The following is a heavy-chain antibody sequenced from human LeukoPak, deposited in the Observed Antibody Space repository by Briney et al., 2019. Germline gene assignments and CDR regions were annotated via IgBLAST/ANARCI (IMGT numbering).Heavy chain of an antibody. J-gene: IGHJ3*02. V-gene: IGHV4-39*07. CDR1: GGGSISSSSYF. D-gene: IGHD3-22*01. CDR3: ARDLGRRPGDSTIVVVIGMSEAFDI. CDR2: IYKSGST. Sequence: PSETLSLTCTVSGGGSISSSSYFWGWIRQPPGKGLEWIGSIYKSGSTQYNSPLKSRVTISVDTSKSQFSLKLSSVTAADTAVYYCARDLGRRPGDSTIVVVIGMSEAFDIWGQGKLVTVSS.